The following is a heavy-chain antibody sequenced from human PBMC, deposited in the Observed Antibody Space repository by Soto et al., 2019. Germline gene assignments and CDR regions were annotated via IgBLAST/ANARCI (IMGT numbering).Heavy chain of an antibody. J-gene: IGHJ4*02. D-gene: IGHD6-13*01. CDR1: GDSSSNYY. CDR3: AKYRRTEAEGYTLDY. V-gene: IGHV4-59*01. CDR2: IYYTGST. Sequence: SETLSLTCTVSGDSSSNYYWSWIRQPPGKRLEWIGYIYYTGSTIYNPSLESRVTMSVDTSKNQFSLKVNSVNAADTAVYYCAKYRRTEAEGYTLDYWGRGTLVTVSS.